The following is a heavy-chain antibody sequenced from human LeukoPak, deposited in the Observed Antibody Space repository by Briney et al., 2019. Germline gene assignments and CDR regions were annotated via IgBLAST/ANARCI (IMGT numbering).Heavy chain of an antibody. J-gene: IGHJ6*03. CDR1: GFTFSSYS. V-gene: IGHV3-21*01. CDR2: ICSSSSYI. D-gene: IGHD3-3*01. Sequence: GGSLRLSCAASGFTFSSYSMNWVRQAPGKGLEWVSSICSSSSYIYYADSVKGRFTISRDNAKNSLYLQMNSLRAEDTAVYYCARDPKQYDFWSGYYYYYYMDVWGKGTTVTVSS. CDR3: ARDPKQYDFWSGYYYYYYMDV.